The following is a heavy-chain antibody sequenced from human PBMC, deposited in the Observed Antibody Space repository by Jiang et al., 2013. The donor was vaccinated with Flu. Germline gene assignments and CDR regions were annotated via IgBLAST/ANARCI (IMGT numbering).Heavy chain of an antibody. J-gene: IGHJ4*02. Sequence: LSCAASGFTFSSYAMHWARQAPGKGLEWVAVISYDGSNKYYADSVKGRFTISRDNSKNTLYLQMNSLRAEDTAVYYCARDLKVGGSYTTGFDYWGQGTLVTVSS. D-gene: IGHD1-26*01. CDR1: GFTFSSYA. CDR3: ARDLKVGGSYTTGFDY. V-gene: IGHV3-30-3*01. CDR2: ISYDGSNK.